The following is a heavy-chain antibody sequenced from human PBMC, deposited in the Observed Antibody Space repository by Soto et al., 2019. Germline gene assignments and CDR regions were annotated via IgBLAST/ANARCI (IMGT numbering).Heavy chain of an antibody. CDR2: IYYSGST. V-gene: IGHV4-31*03. CDR1: GGSISSGGYY. D-gene: IGHD6-19*01. CDR3: ATTQGQWLVHY. Sequence: QVQLQESGPGLVKPSQTLSLTCTVSGGSISSGGYYWSWIRQHPGKGLEWIGYIYYSGSTYYKPSLKSRVNTSGDTSKHQFALKLSSVTAADTAVYYCATTQGQWLVHYWGQGTLVTVSS. J-gene: IGHJ4*02.